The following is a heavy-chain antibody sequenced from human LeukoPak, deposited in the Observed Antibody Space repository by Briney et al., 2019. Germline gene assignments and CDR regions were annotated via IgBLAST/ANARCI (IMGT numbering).Heavy chain of an antibody. D-gene: IGHD5-12*01. CDR3: ARDEGTASGYSGYDPERGYWYFDL. CDR2: ISSSSSTI. Sequence: GGSLRLSCAASGFTFSSYSMYWVRQAPGKGLEWVSYISSSSSTIYYADSVKGRFTISRDNAKNSLYLQMNSLRAEDTAVYYCARDEGTASGYSGYDPERGYWYFDLWGRGTLVTVSS. V-gene: IGHV3-48*04. CDR1: GFTFSSYS. J-gene: IGHJ2*01.